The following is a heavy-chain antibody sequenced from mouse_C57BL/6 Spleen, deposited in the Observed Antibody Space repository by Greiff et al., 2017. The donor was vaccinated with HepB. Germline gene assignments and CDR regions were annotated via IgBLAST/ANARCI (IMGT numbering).Heavy chain of an antibody. Sequence: QVQLQQPGAELVRPGSSVKLSCKASGYTFTSYWMDWVKQRPGQGLEWIGNIYPSDSETHYNQKFKDKATLTVDKSSSTAYMQLSSLTSEDSAVYYCARRHYYGSSYYFDYWGQGTTLTVSS. D-gene: IGHD1-1*01. CDR1: GYTFTSYW. CDR2: IYPSDSET. V-gene: IGHV1-61*01. J-gene: IGHJ2*01. CDR3: ARRHYYGSSYYFDY.